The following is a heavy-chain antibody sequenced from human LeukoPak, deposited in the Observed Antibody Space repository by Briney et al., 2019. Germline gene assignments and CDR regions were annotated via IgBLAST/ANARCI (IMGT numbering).Heavy chain of an antibody. CDR1: GGFISSYY. CDR2: IYYSGST. V-gene: IGHV4-59*08. J-gene: IGHJ1*01. Sequence: PSETLSLTCTVSGGFISSYYWSWIRQPPGKGLEWIGYIYYSGSTNYNPSLKSRVTISVDTSKNQFSLKLSSVTAADTAVYYCARGVSYYDSSGYYNEYFQHWGQGTLVTVSS. CDR3: ARGVSYYDSSGYYNEYFQH. D-gene: IGHD3-22*01.